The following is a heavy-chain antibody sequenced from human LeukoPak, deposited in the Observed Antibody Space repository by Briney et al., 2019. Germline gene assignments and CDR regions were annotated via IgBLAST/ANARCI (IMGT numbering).Heavy chain of an antibody. Sequence: ASVKVSCTASGYTFTSYAMHWVRQAPGQRLEWMGWINAGNGNTKYSQKFQGRVTITRDTSASTAYMELSSLRSEDTAVYYCASYSYGYYAFDIWGQGTMVTVSS. CDR1: GYTFTSYA. CDR3: ASYSYGYYAFDI. V-gene: IGHV1-3*01. D-gene: IGHD5-18*01. J-gene: IGHJ3*02. CDR2: INAGNGNT.